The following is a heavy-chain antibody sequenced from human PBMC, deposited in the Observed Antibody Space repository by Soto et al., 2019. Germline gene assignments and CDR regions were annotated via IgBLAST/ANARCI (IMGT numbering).Heavy chain of an antibody. CDR1: GFIFSNYA. D-gene: IGHD6-19*01. V-gene: IGHV3-23*01. Sequence: EAQLLESGGDLVQPGGSLRLSCAASGFIFSNYALSWVRQAPGKGLEWVSSISGSGDKTYYADSVKARFTISRDNSQNTLFLQMNSLRAEESAVYYCAKPEIPVTDITYYFDLWGRGTLVTVSS. CDR2: ISGSGDKT. J-gene: IGHJ2*01. CDR3: AKPEIPVTDITYYFDL.